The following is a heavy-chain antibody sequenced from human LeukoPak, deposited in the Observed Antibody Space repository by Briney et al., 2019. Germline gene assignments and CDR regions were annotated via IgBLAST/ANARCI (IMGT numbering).Heavy chain of an antibody. CDR3: ARVSLKSSGYSGYDADY. V-gene: IGHV4-31*03. CDR2: IYYSGST. CDR1: GGSISSGGYY. D-gene: IGHD5-12*01. J-gene: IGHJ4*02. Sequence: PSETLSLTCTVSGGSISSGGYYWSWIRQHPGKGLEWIGYIYYSGSTYYNPSLKSRVTISVDTSKNQFSLKLSSVTAADTAVYYCARVSLKSSGYSGYDADYWGQGTLVTVSS.